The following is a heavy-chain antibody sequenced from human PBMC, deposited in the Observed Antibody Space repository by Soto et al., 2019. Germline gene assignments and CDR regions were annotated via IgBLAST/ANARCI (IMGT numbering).Heavy chain of an antibody. J-gene: IGHJ5*02. CDR1: GGSVSSGGYS. V-gene: IGHV4-30-2*01. Sequence: SETLSLTCAVSGGSVSSGGYSWSWIRQPPGKGLEWIGYIYHSGSTYYNPSLKSRVTISLDTSKNQFSLKLSSVTAADTAVYYCARDGSSSWYGNWFDPWGQGTLVTVSS. D-gene: IGHD6-13*01. CDR2: IYHSGST. CDR3: ARDGSSSWYGNWFDP.